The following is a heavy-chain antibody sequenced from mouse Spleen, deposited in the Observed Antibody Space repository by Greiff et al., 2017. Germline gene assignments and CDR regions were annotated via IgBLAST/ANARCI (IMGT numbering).Heavy chain of an antibody. CDR1: GFTFSDYY. CDR2: INYDGSST. V-gene: IGHV5-16*01. Sequence: EVQRVESEGGLVQPGSSMKLSCTASGFTFSDYYMAWVRQVPEKGLEWVANINYDGSSTYYLDSLKSRFIISRDNAKNILYLQMSSLKSEDTATYYCARGYGNYWFAYWGQGTLVTVSA. D-gene: IGHD2-10*02. J-gene: IGHJ3*01. CDR3: ARGYGNYWFAY.